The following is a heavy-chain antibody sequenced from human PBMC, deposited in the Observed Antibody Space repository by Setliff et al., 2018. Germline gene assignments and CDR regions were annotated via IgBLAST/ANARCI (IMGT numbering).Heavy chain of an antibody. V-gene: IGHV1-18*01. Sequence: ASVKVSCKASGYTFTSYGISWVRQAPGQGLEWMGWISAYNGETIYAQKFQGRVTMTEDTSTDTDYMELSSLRSEDTAVYYCAADYYDSSGYGYWGQGTLVTVSS. CDR2: ISAYNGET. D-gene: IGHD3-22*01. J-gene: IGHJ4*02. CDR3: AADYYDSSGYGY. CDR1: GYTFTSYG.